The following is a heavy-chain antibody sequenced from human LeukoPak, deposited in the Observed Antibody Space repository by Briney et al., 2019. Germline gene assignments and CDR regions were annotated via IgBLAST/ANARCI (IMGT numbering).Heavy chain of an antibody. D-gene: IGHD3-10*01. CDR3: ARDGGFGFLAAFDI. CDR2: ISGSGSVS. CDR1: GFTFSSYS. J-gene: IGHJ3*02. Sequence: PGGSLRLSCAASGFTFSSYSMNWVRQAPGKGLEWISYISGSGSVSYYEDSVKGRFTISRDNAKNSLYLQMNSLRDEDTALYYCARDGGFGFLAAFDIWGQGTMVTVS. V-gene: IGHV3-48*02.